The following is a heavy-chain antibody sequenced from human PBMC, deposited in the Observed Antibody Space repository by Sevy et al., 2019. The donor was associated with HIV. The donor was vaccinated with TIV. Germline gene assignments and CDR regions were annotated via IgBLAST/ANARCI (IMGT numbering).Heavy chain of an antibody. CDR3: AREENRELGTIPLDS. Sequence: GGSLRLSCAASGFTFSHHNMNWVRQAPGKGLEWISYISKSGSTTYFADSVRGRFTISRDNAKHSLFLEMHSLTDEDTAVYYCAREENRELGTIPLDSWGRGIQVTVSS. D-gene: IGHD7-27*01. V-gene: IGHV3-48*02. CDR1: GFTFSHHN. J-gene: IGHJ4*02. CDR2: ISKSGSTT.